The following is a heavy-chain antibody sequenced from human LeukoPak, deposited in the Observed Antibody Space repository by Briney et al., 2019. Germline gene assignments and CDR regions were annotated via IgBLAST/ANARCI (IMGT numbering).Heavy chain of an antibody. CDR2: ISSSSSYR. CDR3: MSYAGRSDDY. D-gene: IGHD3-16*01. CDR1: GFTFSRYS. J-gene: IGHJ4*02. V-gene: IGHV3-21*01. Sequence: GGSLRLSCAASGFTFSRYSMNWVRQAPGKGLEWVSPISSSSSYRYYADSVKGRFTIFRDNAKNSLHLQMNSLRAEDTAVYYCMSYAGRSDDYWGQGTLVTVSS.